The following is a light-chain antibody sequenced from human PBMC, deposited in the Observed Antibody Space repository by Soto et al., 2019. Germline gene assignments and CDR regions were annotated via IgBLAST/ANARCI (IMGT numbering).Light chain of an antibody. CDR1: SSDVGGSNF. CDR3: VSFTPSTTYV. CDR2: DVA. J-gene: IGLJ1*01. V-gene: IGLV2-14*03. Sequence: QSVLTQPASVSASPGQSITISCTGTSSDVGGSNFVSWYQQHPGKPPKLIIYDVATRPSGVSNRFSASKSGGTSSLLISRLQTEEEADYYCVSFTPSTTYVFGRGTRITIL.